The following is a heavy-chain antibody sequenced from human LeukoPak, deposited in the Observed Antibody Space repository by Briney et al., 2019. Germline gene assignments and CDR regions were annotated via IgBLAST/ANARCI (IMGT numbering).Heavy chain of an antibody. V-gene: IGHV3-74*01. D-gene: IGHD6-19*01. J-gene: IGHJ4*02. Sequence: GGSLRLSCAASGFTFSNYWMHWVRQAPGKGLMWVSRIKGDGIDTIGADFVKGRFTTSRDNAKNTLYLQMNSLRAEDTAVYYCAGGIAVAGFDYWGQGTLVTVSS. CDR1: GFTFSNYW. CDR3: AGGIAVAGFDY. CDR2: IKGDGIDT.